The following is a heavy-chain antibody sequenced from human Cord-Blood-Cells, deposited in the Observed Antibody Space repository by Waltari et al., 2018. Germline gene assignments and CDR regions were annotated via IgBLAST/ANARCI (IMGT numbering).Heavy chain of an antibody. D-gene: IGHD2-8*01. CDR2: ISAYNGNT. V-gene: IGHV1-18*01. Sequence: QVQLVPSGAEVKKPGASVKVSCKASGYTFTSYGISWVRQAPGQGLEWMGWISAYNGNTNYAQKLQGRVTMTTDTSTSTAYMELRSLRSDDTAVYYCARAPPYCTNGVCYDAFDIWGQGTMVTVSS. J-gene: IGHJ3*02. CDR3: ARAPPYCTNGVCYDAFDI. CDR1: GYTFTSYG.